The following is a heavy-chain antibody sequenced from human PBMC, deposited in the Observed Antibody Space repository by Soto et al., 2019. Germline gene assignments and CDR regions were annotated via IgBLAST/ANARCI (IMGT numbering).Heavy chain of an antibody. J-gene: IGHJ4*02. CDR1: GFTFSSYA. D-gene: IGHD1-26*01. V-gene: IGHV3-30-3*01. CDR2: ISYDGSNK. Sequence: GSLRLSCAASGFTFSSYAMHWVRQAPGKGLEWVAVISYDGSNKYYADSVKGRFTISRDNSKNTLYLQMNSLRAEDTAVYYCARVSGPSHYWGQGTLVTVSS. CDR3: ARVSGPSHY.